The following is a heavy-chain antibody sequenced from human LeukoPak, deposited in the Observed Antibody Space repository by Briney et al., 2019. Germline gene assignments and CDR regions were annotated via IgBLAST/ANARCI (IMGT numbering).Heavy chain of an antibody. J-gene: IGHJ6*04. Sequence: KPGGSLRLSCAAYGFSFSNAWMSWVRQAPGKGLEWVGRIKSKTDGGTTAYAAPVKGRFTISRHDSKNTLYLQMNSLKTEYTAVNYWTTSAWQQLVGDYYYGMDVWGKGTTVTVSS. CDR3: TTSAWQQLVGDYYYGMDV. V-gene: IGHV3-15*01. D-gene: IGHD6-13*01. CDR1: GFSFSNAW. CDR2: IKSKTDGGTT.